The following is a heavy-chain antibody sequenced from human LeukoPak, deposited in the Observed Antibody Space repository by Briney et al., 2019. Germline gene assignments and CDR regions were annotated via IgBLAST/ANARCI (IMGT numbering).Heavy chain of an antibody. CDR1: GGSISSSSYY. CDR2: INHSGST. Sequence: SETLSLTCTVSGGSISSSSYYWSWIRQPPGKGLEWIGEINHSGSTNYNPSLKSRVTISVDTSKNQFSLKLSSVTAADTAVYYCARRGQGYYGSGSYVYWGQGTLVTVSS. D-gene: IGHD3-10*01. V-gene: IGHV4-39*07. CDR3: ARRGQGYYGSGSYVY. J-gene: IGHJ4*02.